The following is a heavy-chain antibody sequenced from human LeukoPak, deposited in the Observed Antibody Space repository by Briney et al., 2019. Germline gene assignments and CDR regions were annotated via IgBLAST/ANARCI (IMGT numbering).Heavy chain of an antibody. CDR3: ARVYGAATVYYFDY. J-gene: IGHJ4*02. V-gene: IGHV4-31*03. CDR2: IYYSGST. CDR1: GGSISSGGYY. Sequence: SETLSLTCTVSGGSISSGGYYWSWIRQHPGKGLEWIGYIYYSGSTYYNPSLKSRVTISVDTSKNQFSLKLSSVTAADTAVYYCARVYGAATVYYFDYWGQGTLVTVSS. D-gene: IGHD2-15*01.